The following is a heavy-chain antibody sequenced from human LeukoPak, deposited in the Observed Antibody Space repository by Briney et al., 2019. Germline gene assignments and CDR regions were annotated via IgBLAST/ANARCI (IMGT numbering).Heavy chain of an antibody. Sequence: SVKVSCKASGGTFINFGISWVRQAPGQGLEWMGGIIPIFHTPNYVQKFQGRVTITSDESTSTAYMELSSLKSEDRAVYYCARDPPVPWGQGTLVTVSS. J-gene: IGHJ5*02. V-gene: IGHV1-69*13. CDR1: GGTFINFG. CDR2: IIPIFHTP. CDR3: ARDPPVP.